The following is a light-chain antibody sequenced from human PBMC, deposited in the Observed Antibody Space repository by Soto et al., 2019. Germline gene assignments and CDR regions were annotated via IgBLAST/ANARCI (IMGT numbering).Light chain of an antibody. J-gene: IGKJ1*01. CDR3: QQRGLLLPWT. CDR1: QGVSHF. V-gene: IGKV3-11*01. Sequence: TLCLGPEGRAPRSPYPSQGVSHFLAWFQQKPGQAPRLLIYDASNRATGIPARFSGSVSRTDLTLTISCLEPEDSALYYRQQRGLLLPWTFGQGTKVDIK. CDR2: DAS.